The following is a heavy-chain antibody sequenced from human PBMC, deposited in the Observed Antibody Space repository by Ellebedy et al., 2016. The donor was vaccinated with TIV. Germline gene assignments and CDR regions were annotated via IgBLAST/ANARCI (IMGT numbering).Heavy chain of an antibody. V-gene: IGHV3-7*01. J-gene: IGHJ5*02. D-gene: IGHD4-17*01. Sequence: GESLKISCAASGFSFRNYWMGWVRQAPGKGLEWVANIYQDGSEKYDVDSVKGRFTISRDNAKNSLYLQLNSLRVEDTAVYYCARRGSYGDYAVQVNNWFDRWGQGTLVTV. CDR1: GFSFRNYW. CDR2: IYQDGSEK. CDR3: ARRGSYGDYAVQVNNWFDR.